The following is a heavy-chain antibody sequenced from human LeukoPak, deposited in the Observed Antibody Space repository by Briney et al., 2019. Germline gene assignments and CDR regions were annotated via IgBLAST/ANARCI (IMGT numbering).Heavy chain of an antibody. CDR1: GGSISSGDYY. J-gene: IGHJ4*02. CDR2: IYYSGST. CDR3: ARGGYYFDY. V-gene: IGHV4-31*03. Sequence: SETLSLTCTVSGGSISSGDYYWSWIRHHPGKGLEWIGYIYYSGSTHYNPSLKSRVTISVDTSKNQFSLNLNSVTAADTAVYYCARGGYYFDYWGQGTLVTVSS. D-gene: IGHD5-12*01.